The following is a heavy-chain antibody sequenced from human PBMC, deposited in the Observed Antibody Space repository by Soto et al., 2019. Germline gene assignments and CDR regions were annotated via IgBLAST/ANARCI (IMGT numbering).Heavy chain of an antibody. D-gene: IGHD2-21*02. CDR2: IIPIFGTA. J-gene: IGHJ5*02. V-gene: IGHV1-69*13. Sequence: SVKVSCKASGGTFSSYAISWVRQAPGQGLEWMGGIIPIFGTANYAQKFQGRVTITADESTSTAYMELSSLRSEDTAVYYCAREPSVTKPNWFDPWGQGTLVTVSS. CDR1: GGTFSSYA. CDR3: AREPSVTKPNWFDP.